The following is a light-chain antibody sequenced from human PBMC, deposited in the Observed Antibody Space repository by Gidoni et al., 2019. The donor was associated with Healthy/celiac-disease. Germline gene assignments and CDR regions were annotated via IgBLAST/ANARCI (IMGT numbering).Light chain of an antibody. CDR3: QQYNSYSPSIT. Sequence: DIQMTQSPSTLSASVGDRVTITCRASQSISNWLAWYQQKPGKAPKLLIYDASSLESGVPSRFSGSGSGTEFTLTISSLQPDDFATYYCQQYNSYSPSITFGQGTRLEIK. J-gene: IGKJ5*01. CDR2: DAS. CDR1: QSISNW. V-gene: IGKV1-5*01.